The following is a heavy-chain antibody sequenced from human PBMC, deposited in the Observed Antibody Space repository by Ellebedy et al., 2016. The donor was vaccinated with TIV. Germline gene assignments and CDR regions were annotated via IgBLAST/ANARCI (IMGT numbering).Heavy chain of an antibody. Sequence: PGGSLRLSCAASGFTFSSYWMSWVRQAPGKGLEWVANIKQDGSEKYYVDSVKGRFTISRDNAKNSLYLQMNSLRAEDTAVYYCARDSPKGVAGYYYGMDVWGQGTTVTVSS. J-gene: IGHJ6*02. D-gene: IGHD6-19*01. CDR1: GFTFSSYW. CDR3: ARDSPKGVAGYYYGMDV. V-gene: IGHV3-7*03. CDR2: IKQDGSEK.